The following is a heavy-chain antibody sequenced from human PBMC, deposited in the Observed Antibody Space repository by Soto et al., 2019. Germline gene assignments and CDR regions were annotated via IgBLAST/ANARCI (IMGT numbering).Heavy chain of an antibody. J-gene: IGHJ4*02. Sequence: QVQLVESGGGLVKPGGSLRLSCATSGFTFSDYYMSWIRQAPGKGLEWVSYIGTRGNTKYYADSVRGRFTISRDNAKNSLYLHMNTLRAGATAVYYCARDGTEYYCAYYVYWGQGIPVPVTS. D-gene: IGHD4-17*01. V-gene: IGHV3-11*01. CDR1: GFTFSDYY. CDR2: IGTRGNTK. CDR3: ARDGTEYYCAYYVY.